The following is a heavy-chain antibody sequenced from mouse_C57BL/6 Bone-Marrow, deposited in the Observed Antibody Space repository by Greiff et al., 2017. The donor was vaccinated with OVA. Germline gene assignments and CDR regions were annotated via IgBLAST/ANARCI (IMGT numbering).Heavy chain of an antibody. CDR3: AKHLTTVGEDYAMDY. CDR1: GFSLTSYG. D-gene: IGHD1-1*01. J-gene: IGHJ4*01. Sequence: VKLVESGPGLVAPSQSLSITCAVSGFSLTSYGVDWVRQPPGKGLEWLGVIWGGGSTNYNSALMSRLSISKDNSKSQVFLKMNSLQTDDTAMYYCAKHLTTVGEDYAMDYWGQGTSVTVSS. V-gene: IGHV2-9*01. CDR2: IWGGGST.